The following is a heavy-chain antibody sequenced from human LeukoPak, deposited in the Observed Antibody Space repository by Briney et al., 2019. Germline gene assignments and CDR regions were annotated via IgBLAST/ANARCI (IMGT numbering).Heavy chain of an antibody. CDR3: ARENQAGPFDY. CDR1: GGSLSSGSYY. J-gene: IGHJ4*02. V-gene: IGHV4-61*02. CDR2: IYTSGRT. Sequence: SETLSLTCTVSGGSLSSGSYYWSWIRQPAGKGLEWIGRIYTSGRTNYNPSLKSRVTTSVDTSKNQFSLKLSSVTAADTAVYYCARENQAGPFDYWGQGTLVTVSS.